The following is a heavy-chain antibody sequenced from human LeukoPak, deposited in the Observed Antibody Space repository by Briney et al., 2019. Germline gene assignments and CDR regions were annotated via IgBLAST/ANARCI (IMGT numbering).Heavy chain of an antibody. V-gene: IGHV4-39*01. D-gene: IGHD4-11*01. CDR1: GGSISSSNYY. CDR3: ARHHSHQFDI. CDR2: IYYSGNT. Sequence: SETLSPTCTVSGGSISSSNYYWGWIRQPPGKGLEWIGTIYYSGNTFHNPSLKSRVTISVDTSKNQFSLKLSSVTAADTAVYYCARHHSHQFDIWGQGTMVIVSS. J-gene: IGHJ3*02.